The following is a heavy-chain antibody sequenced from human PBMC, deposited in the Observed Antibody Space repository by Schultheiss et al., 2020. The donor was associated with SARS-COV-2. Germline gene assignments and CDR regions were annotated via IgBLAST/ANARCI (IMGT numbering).Heavy chain of an antibody. Sequence: SQTLSLTCTVSGGSISSYYWSWIRQPPGKGLEWIGRIYTSGSTNYNPSLKSRVTISVDTSKNQFSLKLSSVTAADTAVYYCARKYTYHDAFDIWGQGTMVTVSS. J-gene: IGHJ3*02. V-gene: IGHV4-4*07. D-gene: IGHD6-6*01. CDR2: IYTSGST. CDR3: ARKYTYHDAFDI. CDR1: GGSISSYY.